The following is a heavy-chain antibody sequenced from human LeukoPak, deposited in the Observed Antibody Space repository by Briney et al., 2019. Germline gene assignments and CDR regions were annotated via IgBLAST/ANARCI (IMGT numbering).Heavy chain of an antibody. D-gene: IGHD3-10*01. V-gene: IGHV4-39*01. Sequence: SETLSLTCTVSGGSISSSSYYWGWIRQPPGQGLEWIGSIYYSGSTYYNPSLKSRATISVDTSKNQFSLKLSSVTAADTAVYYCARRGGSGSYYIDYWGQGTLVTVSS. CDR2: IYYSGST. J-gene: IGHJ4*02. CDR1: GGSISSSSYY. CDR3: ARRGGSGSYYIDY.